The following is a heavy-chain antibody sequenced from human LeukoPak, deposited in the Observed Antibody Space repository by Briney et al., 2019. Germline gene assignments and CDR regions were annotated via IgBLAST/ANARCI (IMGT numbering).Heavy chain of an antibody. CDR2: IHHSGST. CDR3: ARTLRGSAGSDTFDI. Sequence: PSETLSLTCAVSGGSISSGGYSWNWIRQPPGKGLEWIGYIHHSGSTYYNPSLKSRVTISVDRSKNQFSLKLSSVTAADTAVYYCARTLRGSAGSDTFDIWGQGTMVTVSS. V-gene: IGHV4-30-2*01. CDR1: GGSISSGGYS. D-gene: IGHD3-10*01. J-gene: IGHJ3*02.